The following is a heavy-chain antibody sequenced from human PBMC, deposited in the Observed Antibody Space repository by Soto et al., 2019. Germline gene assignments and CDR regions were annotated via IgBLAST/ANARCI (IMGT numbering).Heavy chain of an antibody. CDR1: GYDFSRNW. CDR3: AKHSASSLPDC. J-gene: IGHJ4*02. CDR2: IFPRDSDT. Sequence: EVQLVQSGAEVKKPGESLKISCKGSGYDFSRNWIGWVRQRPGQGLEWMGFIFPRDSDTRYSPSFQGQVTISADKSISPAYLQWSSLKASDTAMYYCAKHSASSLPDCWGQGTLVTVSS. D-gene: IGHD3-16*02. V-gene: IGHV5-51*01.